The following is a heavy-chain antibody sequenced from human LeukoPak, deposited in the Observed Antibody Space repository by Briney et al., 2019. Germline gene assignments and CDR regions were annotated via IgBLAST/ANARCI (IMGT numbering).Heavy chain of an antibody. CDR2: VCHDGGT. CDR1: GGSISSGGYC. Sequence: SETLSLTCAVSGGSISSGGYCWSWIRQHPGKGLEWIGYVCHDGGTSYNPSLKSRVTVAIDTSKNQFSLKLNSVTAADTAVFYCAKEGRDSGGYNGWFEPWGQGTLVTVSS. CDR3: AKEGRDSGGYNGWFEP. D-gene: IGHD2-15*01. J-gene: IGHJ5*02. V-gene: IGHV4-31*11.